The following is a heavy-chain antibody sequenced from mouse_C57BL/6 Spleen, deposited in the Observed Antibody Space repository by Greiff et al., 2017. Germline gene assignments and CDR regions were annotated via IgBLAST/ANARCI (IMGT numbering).Heavy chain of an antibody. CDR3: ARSGYYGSSYVDY. CDR2: INPNNGGT. V-gene: IGHV1-22*01. J-gene: IGHJ2*01. CDR1: GYTFTDYN. Sequence: EVQRVESGPELVKPGASVKMSCKASGYTFTDYNMHWVKQSHGKSLEWIGYINPNNGGTSYNQKFKGKATLTVNKSSSTAYMELRSLTSEDSAVYYCARSGYYGSSYVDYWGQGTTLTVSS. D-gene: IGHD1-1*01.